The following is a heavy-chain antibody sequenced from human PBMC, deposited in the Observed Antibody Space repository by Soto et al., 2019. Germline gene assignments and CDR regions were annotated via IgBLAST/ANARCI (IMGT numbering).Heavy chain of an antibody. CDR1: GGSISSSGYY. D-gene: IGHD3-22*01. CDR2: IFYSGTT. V-gene: IGHV4-39*01. CDR3: ARHYYDSSGYPAPYYHGMDV. J-gene: IGHJ6*02. Sequence: SETLSLTCTVSGGSISSSGYYWGWIRQSPGKGLEWIGTIFYSGTTYYNPSLESRITVSQDTSNNQFSLKLTSVTAADTAVYYCARHYYDSSGYPAPYYHGMDVWGQGTTVTVSS.